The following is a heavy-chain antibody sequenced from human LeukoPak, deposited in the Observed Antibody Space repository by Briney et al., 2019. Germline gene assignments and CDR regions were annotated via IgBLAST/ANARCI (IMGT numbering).Heavy chain of an antibody. Sequence: SVTVSCKASGCTFSSYTISWVRQAPGPGIEWMGGVIPLFGTPDYAQKFLDRLTINADQSTSKAYMELNSLRAEDTAVYHCAKGVWCSGGSCYGFNWFDTWGQGTLVTVSS. CDR2: VIPLFGTP. D-gene: IGHD2-15*01. CDR1: GCTFSSYT. CDR3: AKGVWCSGGSCYGFNWFDT. J-gene: IGHJ5*02. V-gene: IGHV1-69*13.